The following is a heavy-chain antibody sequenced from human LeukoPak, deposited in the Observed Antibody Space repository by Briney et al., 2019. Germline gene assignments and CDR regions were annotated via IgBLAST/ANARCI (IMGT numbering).Heavy chain of an antibody. CDR2: IKSKTDGGTT. V-gene: IGHV3-15*01. J-gene: IGHJ4*02. CDR1: GFTFSNAW. D-gene: IGHD3-10*01. CDR3: TTAGGGLLWFGDQLGDY. Sequence: GGSLRLSCAASGFTFSNAWMSWVRQAPGKGLEWVGRIKSKTDGGTTDYAAPVKGRFTISRDDSKNTLYLQMNSLKTEDTAVYYCTTAGGGLLWFGDQLGDYWGQGTLVTVSS.